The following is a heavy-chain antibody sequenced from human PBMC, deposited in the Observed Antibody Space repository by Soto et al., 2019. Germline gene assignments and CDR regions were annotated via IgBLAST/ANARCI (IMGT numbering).Heavy chain of an antibody. Sequence: PGGSLRLSCAASGDTVGNNYMSWVRQAPGKVLEWVSVTYSGGDTRYADSVKGRFTMTRDSTKNTVYLQMDSLRAVDTAVYFCARNVPVTALGYWGQGSLVTVSS. CDR2: TYSGGDT. CDR3: ARNVPVTALGY. CDR1: GDTVGNNY. J-gene: IGHJ4*02. V-gene: IGHV3-66*01. D-gene: IGHD4-17*01.